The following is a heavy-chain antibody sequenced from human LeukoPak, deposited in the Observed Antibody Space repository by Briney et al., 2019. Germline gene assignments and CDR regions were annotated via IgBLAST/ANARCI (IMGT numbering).Heavy chain of an antibody. CDR3: AYCSGGSCYSAQLSFYGMDV. V-gene: IGHV3-30*03. Sequence: GGSLRLSCAASGFTFSSYGMHWVRQAPGKGLEWVAVISYDGSNKYYADSVKGRFTISRDNSKNTLYLQMNSLRAEDTAVYYCAYCSGGSCYSAQLSFYGMDVWGQGTTVTFSS. D-gene: IGHD2-15*01. J-gene: IGHJ6*02. CDR2: ISYDGSNK. CDR1: GFTFSSYG.